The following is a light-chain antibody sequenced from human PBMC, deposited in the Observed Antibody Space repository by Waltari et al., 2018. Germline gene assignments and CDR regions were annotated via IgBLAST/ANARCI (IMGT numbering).Light chain of an antibody. Sequence: EVVLTQSPVTLSLAAGERDTLSCRASEGVSNYLAWYQQKPGPSPRLLIFDTSKRATGIPARFSGSGYGTDFTLTINNLEAEDFALYYCQQGSILPLTFGGGTKVEI. V-gene: IGKV3-11*01. CDR2: DTS. CDR1: EGVSNY. CDR3: QQGSILPLT. J-gene: IGKJ4*01.